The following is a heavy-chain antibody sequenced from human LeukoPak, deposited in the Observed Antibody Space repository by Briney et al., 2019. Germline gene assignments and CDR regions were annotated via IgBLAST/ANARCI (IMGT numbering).Heavy chain of an antibody. V-gene: IGHV3-48*01. CDR3: TRDLEY. CDR1: GYTFSDYT. CDR2: ISSGGSVM. Sequence: GGSLRLSCGASGYTFSDYTMNWVRQAPGKGPEWISYISSGGSVMHYADSVKGRFTISRDNVENSLYLQMNSLRVEDTAVYYCTRDLEYWGQGILVTVSS. J-gene: IGHJ4*02.